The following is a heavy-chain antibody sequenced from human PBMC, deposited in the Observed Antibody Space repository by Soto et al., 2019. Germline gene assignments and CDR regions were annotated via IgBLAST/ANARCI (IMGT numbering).Heavy chain of an antibody. CDR3: AKELGHSKPFDY. CDR2: ISASGANT. CDR1: GFTFSSYG. V-gene: IGHV3-23*01. Sequence: LRLSCAASGFTFSSYGMDWVRLAPGKGLEWVSAISASGANTYHADSVKGRFTISRDNSKNTLFLQMDSLRAEDTAIYYCAKELGHSKPFDYWGQGALVTVSS. D-gene: IGHD4-4*01. J-gene: IGHJ4*02.